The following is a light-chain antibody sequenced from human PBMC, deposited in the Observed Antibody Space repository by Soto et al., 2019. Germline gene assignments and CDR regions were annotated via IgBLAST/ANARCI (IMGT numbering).Light chain of an antibody. CDR2: TAS. CDR1: QGISNY. V-gene: IGKV1-9*01. Sequence: DIQLTQSPSFLSASVGDRVTITCRASQGISNYLAWYHQKPGKAPKLLIHTASTLQSGVPSRFSGSGSGTEFTLTISSLQPEDFSTYYCQQRHSYPITFGQGTRLEIK. J-gene: IGKJ5*01. CDR3: QQRHSYPIT.